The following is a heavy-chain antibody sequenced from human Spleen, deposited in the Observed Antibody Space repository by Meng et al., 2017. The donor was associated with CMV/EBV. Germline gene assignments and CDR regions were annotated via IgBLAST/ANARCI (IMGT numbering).Heavy chain of an antibody. D-gene: IGHD1-7*01. CDR2: INTDGSTT. CDR1: GFAFSNYW. J-gene: IGHJ4*02. V-gene: IGHV3-74*03. Sequence: EVQLCEPGRRSIPPGWSLGLSCAASGFAFSNYWMHWIRRGPGKGLMWVSRINTDGSTTTHADSVKGPFTISRDNAKNTVYLQRHSLRAEDTAVYYCARDLHWNSVDYWRQGTLVTVSS. CDR3: ARDLHWNSVDY.